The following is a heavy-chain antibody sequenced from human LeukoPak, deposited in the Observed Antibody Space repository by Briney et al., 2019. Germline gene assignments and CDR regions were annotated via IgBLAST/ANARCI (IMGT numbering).Heavy chain of an antibody. D-gene: IGHD3-10*01. J-gene: IGHJ4*02. Sequence: SETLSLTCTVSGGSISSSDYYWGWIRHPPGKGLEYIGSIYYTGSAYYNPSLKSRVTISIDTSKNQFSLKLSSVTAADTAVFYCARVNYYGSGTYYSDFWGPGTLVTVSS. CDR2: IYYTGSA. CDR3: ARVNYYGSGTYYSDF. V-gene: IGHV4-39*07. CDR1: GGSISSSDYY.